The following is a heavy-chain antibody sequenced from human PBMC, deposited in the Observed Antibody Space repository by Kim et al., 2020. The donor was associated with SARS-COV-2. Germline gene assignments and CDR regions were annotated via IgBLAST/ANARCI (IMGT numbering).Heavy chain of an antibody. CDR1: GYSFTSYW. CDR2: IYPGDSDT. J-gene: IGHJ4*02. CDR3: ARQEQQLVQDY. Sequence: AESLKISCKGSGYSFTSYWIGWVRQMPGKGLEWMGIIYPGDSDTRYSPSFQGQVTISADKSISTAYLQWSSLKASATAMYYCARQEQQLVQDYWGQGTLVTVSS. D-gene: IGHD6-13*01. V-gene: IGHV5-51*01.